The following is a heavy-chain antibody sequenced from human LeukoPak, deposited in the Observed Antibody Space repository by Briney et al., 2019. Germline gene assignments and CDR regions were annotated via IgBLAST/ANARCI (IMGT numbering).Heavy chain of an antibody. CDR2: ISGSGDST. CDR3: AKGPISTVTTRLDY. D-gene: IGHD4-11*01. CDR1: RFTFSNYA. V-gene: IGHV3-23*01. Sequence: GGSLRLSCAASRFTFSNYAMNWVRQAPGKGLEWVSAISGSGDSTYYADSVKGRFTISRDNSKNTLYLQMNSLRAEDTAVFYCAKGPISTVTTRLDYWGQGTLVTVSS. J-gene: IGHJ4*02.